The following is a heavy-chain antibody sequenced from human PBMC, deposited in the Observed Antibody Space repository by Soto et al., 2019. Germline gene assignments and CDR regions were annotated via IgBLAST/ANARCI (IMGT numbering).Heavy chain of an antibody. Sequence: GGSLRLSCAASGFTFSSYAMSWVRQAPGKGLEWVSAISGSGGSTYYADSVKGRFTISRDNSKNTLYLQMNSLRAEDTAVYYCAKDIGGEFSSGWYYLYYFDYWGQGTLVTVSS. D-gene: IGHD6-19*01. CDR3: AKDIGGEFSSGWYYLYYFDY. CDR1: GFTFSSYA. CDR2: ISGSGGST. J-gene: IGHJ4*02. V-gene: IGHV3-23*01.